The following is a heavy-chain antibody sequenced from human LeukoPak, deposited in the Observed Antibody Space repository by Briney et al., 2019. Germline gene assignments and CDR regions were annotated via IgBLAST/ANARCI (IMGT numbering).Heavy chain of an antibody. V-gene: IGHV3-74*01. CDR2: ITSDGSTT. D-gene: IGHD6-6*01. CDR3: AKDRSYAMDV. CDR1: GFTFSSYG. Sequence: GRSLRLSCAASGFTFSSYGMHWVRQSPGKGLVWVSRITSDGSTTNYADSVKGRFTISRDNAKNTVYLQMNTLRAEDTAVYYCAKDRSYAMDVWGQGTTVTVSS. J-gene: IGHJ6*02.